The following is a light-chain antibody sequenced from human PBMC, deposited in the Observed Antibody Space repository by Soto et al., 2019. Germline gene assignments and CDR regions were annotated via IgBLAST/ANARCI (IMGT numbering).Light chain of an antibody. V-gene: IGKV3-20*01. CDR1: QSVGGSF. CDR2: HTS. CDR3: QQYNSSPRT. J-gene: IGKJ1*01. Sequence: ETVLTQSPGSLSLSPRVIATPSCRASQSVGGSFLAWYQQRPGQAPRLLIYHTSYRATGIPDRFSGSGSGTDFTLTISRLEPQDFAVYYCQQYNSSPRTFGQGTKVDIK.